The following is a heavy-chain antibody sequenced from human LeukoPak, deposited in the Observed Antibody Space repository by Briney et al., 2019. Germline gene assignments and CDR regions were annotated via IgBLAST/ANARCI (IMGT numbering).Heavy chain of an antibody. D-gene: IGHD3-10*01. CDR3: ARLWSHYYGSGIGWFDP. CDR1: GGSFSGYY. J-gene: IGHJ5*02. V-gene: IGHV4-34*01. Sequence: SETLSLTCAVYGGSFSGYYWSWIRQPPGKGLEWIGEINHSGSTNYNPSLKSRVTISVDTSKNQFSLKLSSVTAADTAVYYCARLWSHYYGSGIGWFDPWGQGTLVTVSS. CDR2: INHSGST.